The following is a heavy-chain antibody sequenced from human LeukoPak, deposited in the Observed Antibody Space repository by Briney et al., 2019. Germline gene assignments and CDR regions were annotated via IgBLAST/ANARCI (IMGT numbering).Heavy chain of an antibody. V-gene: IGHV3-48*02. CDR2: ISGSTSAV. CDR3: ARRERQSANYYYFDY. D-gene: IGHD4/OR15-4a*01. J-gene: IGHJ4*02. Sequence: GRSLRLSCTASGFTFSNYGMHWVRQAPGKGLEWVSAISGSTSAVYYADSVRGRFTISRDNAKNSLYLQMNSLRDDDTAVYYCARRERQSANYYYFDYWGQGTLVTVSS. CDR1: GFTFSNYG.